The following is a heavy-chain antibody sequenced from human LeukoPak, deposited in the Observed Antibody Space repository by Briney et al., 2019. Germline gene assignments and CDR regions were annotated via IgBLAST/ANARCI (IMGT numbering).Heavy chain of an antibody. J-gene: IGHJ4*02. CDR1: GFTFSSYA. D-gene: IGHD6-13*01. CDR2: ISGSGGTST. CDR3: ANSAAVGTFY. Sequence: GGSLRLSCAASGFTFSSYAMSWVRQAPGKGLEWVSAISGSGGTSTYYADSVKGRFTISRDNSKNSLYLQMNSLRAEDTAVYYCANSAAVGTFYWGQGTLVTVSS. V-gene: IGHV3-23*01.